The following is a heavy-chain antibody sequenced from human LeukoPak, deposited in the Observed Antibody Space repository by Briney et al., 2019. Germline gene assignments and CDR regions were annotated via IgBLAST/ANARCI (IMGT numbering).Heavy chain of an antibody. V-gene: IGHV1-69*06. CDR3: ARGRDIVVVPAARFDP. D-gene: IGHD2-2*01. CDR1: GGTFSNYA. J-gene: IGHJ5*02. CDR2: INPIYGTA. Sequence: SVKVSCKASGGTFSNYAISWVRQAPGQGLEWMGRINPIYGTANHVQKFQDRVTFTADKSTSTAYMELSSLRSEDTAVYYCARGRDIVVVPAARFDPWGQGTLVTVSS.